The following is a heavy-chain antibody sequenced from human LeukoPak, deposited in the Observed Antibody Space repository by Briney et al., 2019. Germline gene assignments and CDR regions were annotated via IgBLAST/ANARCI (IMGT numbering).Heavy chain of an antibody. CDR2: IYYSGST. Sequence: SETLSLTCTASGGSISSYYWSWIRQPPGKGLEWIGYIYYSGSTNYNPSLKSRVTISVDTSKNQFSLKLSSVTAADTAVYYCAGLRAGWYGDAFDIWGQGTMVTVSS. V-gene: IGHV4-59*01. D-gene: IGHD6-19*01. CDR1: GGSISSYY. J-gene: IGHJ3*02. CDR3: AGLRAGWYGDAFDI.